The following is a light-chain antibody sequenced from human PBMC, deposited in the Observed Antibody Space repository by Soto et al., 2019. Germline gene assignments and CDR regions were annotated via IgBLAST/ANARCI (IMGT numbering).Light chain of an antibody. CDR1: QSISSY. CDR3: QQSYSTPIT. V-gene: IGKV1-39*01. Sequence: IHLTQSPAFLSASVGDRVTITCRASQSISSYLNWYQQKPGKAPKLLIYAASSLQSGVPSRFSGSGSGTDFTLTISSLQPEDFATYYCQQSYSTPITFGQGTRLEIK. J-gene: IGKJ5*01. CDR2: AAS.